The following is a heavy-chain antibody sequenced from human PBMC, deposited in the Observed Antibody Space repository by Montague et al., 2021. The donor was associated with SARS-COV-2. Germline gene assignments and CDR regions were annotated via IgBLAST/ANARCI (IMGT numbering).Heavy chain of an antibody. CDR2: IYNGGTT. CDR1: GDSIRNSDYS. V-gene: IGHV4-39*01. D-gene: IGHD2-15*01. J-gene: IGHJ4*02. Sequence: SETLSLTCTVSGDSIRNSDYSWGWVRQPPGKGLEWIGNIYNGGTTFYNPSLKCRVTIFVDTSKNQFSLKLSSVTAADTAVYYCATRTRYPQNDFGFWGQGTLVTVST. CDR3: ATRTRYPQNDFGF.